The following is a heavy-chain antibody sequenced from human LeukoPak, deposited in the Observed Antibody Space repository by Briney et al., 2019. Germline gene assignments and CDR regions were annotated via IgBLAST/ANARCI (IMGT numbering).Heavy chain of an antibody. V-gene: IGHV4-59*01. Sequence: SETLSLTCTVSGGSISSYYCNWMRQPPGKGLEWIGYVYKTGTTNYNPSLKSRVTISADTSKNQFSLKLNSVCAADTAVYFCVTGTGWRPDYWGQGTLVTVSS. J-gene: IGHJ4*02. CDR3: VTGTGWRPDY. D-gene: IGHD2-21*02. CDR2: VYKTGTT. CDR1: GGSISSYY.